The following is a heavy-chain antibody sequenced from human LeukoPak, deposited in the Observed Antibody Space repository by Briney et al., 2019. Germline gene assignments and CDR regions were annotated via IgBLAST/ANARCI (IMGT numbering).Heavy chain of an antibody. J-gene: IGHJ4*02. CDR2: IYHSGST. Sequence: PSETLSLTCTVSGYSISSGYYWGWIRQPPGKGLEWIGSIYHSGSTYYNLSLKSRVTISVDTSKNQFSLKLSSVTAADTAVHYCARFCLLTSYYFDYWGQGTLVTVSS. CDR3: ARFCLLTSYYFDY. D-gene: IGHD4/OR15-4a*01. CDR1: GYSISSGYY. V-gene: IGHV4-38-2*02.